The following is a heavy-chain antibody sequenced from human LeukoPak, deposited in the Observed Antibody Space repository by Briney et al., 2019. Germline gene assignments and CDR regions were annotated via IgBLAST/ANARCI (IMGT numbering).Heavy chain of an antibody. D-gene: IGHD6-19*01. CDR2: ISYDGSNK. CDR1: GFTFSSYG. V-gene: IGHV3-30*18. J-gene: IGHJ4*02. Sequence: GGSLRLSCAASGFTFSSYGMHWVRQAPGKGLGWVAVISYDGSNKYYADSVKGRFTISRDNSKNTLYLQMNSLRAEDTAVYYCAKGIQRYSSGWKPFDYWGQGTLVTVSS. CDR3: AKGIQRYSSGWKPFDY.